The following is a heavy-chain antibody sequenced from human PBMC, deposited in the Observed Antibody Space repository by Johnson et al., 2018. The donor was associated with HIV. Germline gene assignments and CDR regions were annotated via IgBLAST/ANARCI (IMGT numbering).Heavy chain of an antibody. CDR1: GFTFTSYW. V-gene: IGHV3-74*02. J-gene: IGHJ3*02. CDR2: INGAGSRA. CDR3: ARAYNDAFDI. D-gene: IGHD5-24*01. Sequence: VQLVESGGGLVQPGGSLRLSCAVSGFTFTSYWIHWVRQAPGKGLVWVSGINGAGSRAQFADSVKGRFTISRDNSKNTLYLQMNSLRAEDTAVFYCARAYNDAFDIWGQGTMVTVSS.